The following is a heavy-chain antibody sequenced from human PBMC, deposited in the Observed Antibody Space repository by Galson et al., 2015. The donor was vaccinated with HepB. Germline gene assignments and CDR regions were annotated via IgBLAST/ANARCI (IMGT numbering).Heavy chain of an antibody. J-gene: IGHJ3*02. D-gene: IGHD3-9*01. Sequence: SVKVSCKASDYTFTSYGISWVRQAPGQGLEWMGWISAYNGNTNYAQKLQGRVTMTTDTSTSTAYMELRSLRSDDTAVYYCARDDPYDILTGPNDAFDIWGQGTMVTVSS. CDR2: ISAYNGNT. CDR3: ARDDPYDILTGPNDAFDI. CDR1: DYTFTSYG. V-gene: IGHV1-18*04.